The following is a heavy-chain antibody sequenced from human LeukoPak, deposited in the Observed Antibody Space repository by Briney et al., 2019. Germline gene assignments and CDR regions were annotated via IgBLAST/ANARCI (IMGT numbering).Heavy chain of an antibody. V-gene: IGHV1-46*01. CDR2: INPSGGST. D-gene: IGHD4-17*01. J-gene: IGHJ5*02. CDR1: GYTFTSYY. Sequence: ASVKVSCKASGYTFTSYYMHWVRQAPGQGLEWMGIINPSGGSTSYAQKFQGRVTMTRDTSTSAVYMELSSLRSEDTAVYYCARNFDYGDYFSVGGWFDPWGQGTLVTVSS. CDR3: ARNFDYGDYFSVGGWFDP.